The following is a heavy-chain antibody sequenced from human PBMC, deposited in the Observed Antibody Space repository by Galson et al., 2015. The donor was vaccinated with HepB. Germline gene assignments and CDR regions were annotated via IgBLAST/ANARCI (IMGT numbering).Heavy chain of an antibody. J-gene: IGHJ4*02. CDR3: VRGGSDNYYIDY. CDR2: TSAYNGNK. D-gene: IGHD3-10*01. CDR1: GYSFINYG. Sequence: SVKVSCKASGYSFINYGISWVQQAPGQGLEWMGWTSAYNGNKQYALKFQGRVTMTTDTSTSTAYMELRNLRSDDMAIYYCVRGGSDNYYIDYWGQGTLVTVSS. V-gene: IGHV1-18*03.